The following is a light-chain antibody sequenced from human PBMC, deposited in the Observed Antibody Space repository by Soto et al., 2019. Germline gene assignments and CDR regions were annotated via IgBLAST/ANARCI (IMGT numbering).Light chain of an antibody. V-gene: IGKV3-20*01. CDR2: GAS. Sequence: EIVLTQSPGTLSLSAGERATLSCRASQSVSSSYLAWYQQKPGQAPRLLISGASSRATGIPDRFSGSGSGTDFTLTISRLEPEDFAVYYCQQYGRSPLTFGGGTKVEIK. J-gene: IGKJ4*01. CDR1: QSVSSSY. CDR3: QQYGRSPLT.